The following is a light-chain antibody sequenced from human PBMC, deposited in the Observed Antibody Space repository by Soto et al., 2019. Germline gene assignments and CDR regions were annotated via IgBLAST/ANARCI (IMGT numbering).Light chain of an antibody. Sequence: EIVLTQSPATLSLSPGERATLSCRASQSVSRYLGWYQQKPGQAPRLLIYDTFNRATGVPARFSGNGSGTDFTLTISSLEPEDFAVYYCQQRYNWPPWTFGQGTKVEFK. CDR3: QQRYNWPPWT. V-gene: IGKV3-11*01. CDR2: DTF. J-gene: IGKJ1*01. CDR1: QSVSRY.